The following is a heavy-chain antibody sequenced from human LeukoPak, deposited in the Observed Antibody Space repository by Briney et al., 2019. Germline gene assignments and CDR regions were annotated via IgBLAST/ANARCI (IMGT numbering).Heavy chain of an antibody. CDR1: GYSLSSYA. CDR2: INTNTGNP. Sequence: GASEKVSCKASGYSLSSYAINWVRQAPGQGLEWMGWINTNTGNPTYAQGFTGRFVLSLDTSVSTAYLQISSLKAEDTAVYYCVRALFPLAAAAHWLGQNNFDYWGQGTLVTVSS. D-gene: IGHD6-13*01. J-gene: IGHJ4*02. CDR3: VRALFPLAAAAHWLGQNNFDY. V-gene: IGHV7-4-1*02.